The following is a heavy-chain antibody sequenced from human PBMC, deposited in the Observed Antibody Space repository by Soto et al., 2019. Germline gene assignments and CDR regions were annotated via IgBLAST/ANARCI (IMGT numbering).Heavy chain of an antibody. J-gene: IGHJ5*02. CDR3: ARDQPYYYDSSGGGWFDP. V-gene: IGHV1-3*01. CDR1: GYTFTSHA. D-gene: IGHD3-22*01. Sequence: QVQLVQSGAEVKKPGASVKVSCKASGYTFTSHAMHWVRQAPGQRLEWMGWINAGNGNTKYSQKFQGRVTITRDTSAGIAYMELSSLRSEDTAVYYCARDQPYYYDSSGGGWFDPWGQGTLVTVSS. CDR2: INAGNGNT.